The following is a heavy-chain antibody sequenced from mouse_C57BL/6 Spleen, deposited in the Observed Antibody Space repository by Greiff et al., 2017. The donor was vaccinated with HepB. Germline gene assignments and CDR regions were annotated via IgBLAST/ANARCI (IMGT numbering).Heavy chain of an antibody. CDR2: ISSGGDYI. CDR3: TRERGRTGTFAY. CDR1: GFTFSSYA. V-gene: IGHV5-9-1*02. J-gene: IGHJ3*01. D-gene: IGHD4-1*01. Sequence: EVKLMESGEGLVKPGGSLKLSCAASGFTFSSYAMSWVRQTPEKRLEWVAYISSGGDYIYYADTVKGRFTISRDNARNTLYLQMSSLKSEDTAMYYCTRERGRTGTFAYWGKETLVSVSA.